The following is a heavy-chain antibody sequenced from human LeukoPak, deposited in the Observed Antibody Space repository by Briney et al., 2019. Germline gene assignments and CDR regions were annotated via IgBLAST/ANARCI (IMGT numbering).Heavy chain of an antibody. V-gene: IGHV4-4*02. CDR1: GGSITTTNY. J-gene: IGHJ5*02. D-gene: IGHD1-26*01. CDR3: SRESGPYCPFGH. Sequence: SETLSLTCGVSGGSITTTNYWSWFGHPPGGGLEWLGEFSLQGRTQSNPPLKSRGNTTKDESTNHPYLSLASVTAADTAVYYCSRESGPYCPFGHWGQGTLVAVTS. CDR2: FSLQGRT.